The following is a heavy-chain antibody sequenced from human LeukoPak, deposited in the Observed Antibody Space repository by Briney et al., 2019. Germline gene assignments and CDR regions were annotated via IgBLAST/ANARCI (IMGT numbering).Heavy chain of an antibody. V-gene: IGHV3-48*03. CDR2: IGSSGTTI. J-gene: IGHJ4*02. D-gene: IGHD6-19*01. CDR3: ALLAVASDFDY. CDR1: GFPFSIYE. Sequence: PEGSLRLSCAVSGFPFSIYEMNWVRQAPGKGLEWVSNIGSSGTTIYYADSVKGRFSISRDNAKSSLYLQMNSLRVEDTAVYYCALLAVASDFDYWGQGALVTVSS.